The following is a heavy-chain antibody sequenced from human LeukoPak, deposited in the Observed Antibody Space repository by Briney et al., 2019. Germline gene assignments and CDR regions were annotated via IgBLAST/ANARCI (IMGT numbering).Heavy chain of an antibody. V-gene: IGHV3-15*07. CDR1: GFTFTNAW. D-gene: IGHD1-20*01. Sequence: GGSLRLSCAASGFTFTNAWMNWVRQAPGKGLEWVGRIKSKADGETIDYAAPVKGRFAFSRDDSKNMLYLQMNSLKSEDTAVYYCSTLTSRGLSDSWGQGTLVTVSS. CDR3: STLTSRGLSDS. J-gene: IGHJ4*02. CDR2: IKSKADGETI.